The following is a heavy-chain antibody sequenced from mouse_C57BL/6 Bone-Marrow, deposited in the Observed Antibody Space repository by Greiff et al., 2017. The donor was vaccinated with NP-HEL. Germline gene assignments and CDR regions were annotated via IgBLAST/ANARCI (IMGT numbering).Heavy chain of an antibody. Sequence: VQLQQSGAELVRPGASVKLSCTASGFNIKDDYMHWVKQRPEQGLEWIGWIDPENGDTEYASQFQGTATITADTSSNPAYLQLSSLTSEDTAVYYCTTAQATPFAYWGQGTLVTVSA. CDR2: IDPENGDT. V-gene: IGHV14-4*01. J-gene: IGHJ3*01. D-gene: IGHD3-2*02. CDR1: GFNIKDDY. CDR3: TTAQATPFAY.